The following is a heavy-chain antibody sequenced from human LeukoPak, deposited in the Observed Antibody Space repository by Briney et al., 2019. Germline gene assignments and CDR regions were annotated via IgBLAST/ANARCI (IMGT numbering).Heavy chain of an antibody. Sequence: PSETLSLTCAVYGGSFSGYYWSWIRQPPGKGLEWIGEINHSGSTNYNPSLKSRVTISVDTSKNQFSLKLSSVTAADTAVYYCARARVTWDIVVVVAAKYFDYWGQGTLVTVSS. CDR1: GGSFSGYY. CDR2: INHSGST. J-gene: IGHJ4*02. D-gene: IGHD2-15*01. V-gene: IGHV4-34*01. CDR3: ARARVTWDIVVVVAAKYFDY.